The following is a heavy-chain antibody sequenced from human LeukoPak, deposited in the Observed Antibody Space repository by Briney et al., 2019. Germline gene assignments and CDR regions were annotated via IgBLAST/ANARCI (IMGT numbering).Heavy chain of an antibody. CDR3: ARDEGSGSYYARAHAVADY. V-gene: IGHV3-7*01. Sequence: QPGGSLRLSCAASGFTFSSYWMSWVRQASGKGLEWVANIKQDGSEKYYVDSVKGRFTISRDNAKNSLYLQMNSLRAEDTAVYYCARDEGSGSYYARAHAVADYWGQGTLVTVSS. CDR2: IKQDGSEK. D-gene: IGHD3-10*01. CDR1: GFTFSSYW. J-gene: IGHJ4*02.